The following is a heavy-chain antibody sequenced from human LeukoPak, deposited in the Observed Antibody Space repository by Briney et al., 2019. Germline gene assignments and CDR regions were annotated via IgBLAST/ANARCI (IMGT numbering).Heavy chain of an antibody. CDR3: ARLSGDYGDYDY. CDR1: GYSITSGYN. D-gene: IGHD4-17*01. CDR2: IYHSGSA. V-gene: IGHV4-38-2*02. J-gene: IGHJ4*02. Sequence: PSETLSLTCTVSGYSITSGYNWAWIRQPPGKVLEWIGSIYHSGSAYYNPSLKSRVTISVDTSKNQFSLKLSSVTAADTAVYYCARLSGDYGDYDYWGQGTLVTVSS.